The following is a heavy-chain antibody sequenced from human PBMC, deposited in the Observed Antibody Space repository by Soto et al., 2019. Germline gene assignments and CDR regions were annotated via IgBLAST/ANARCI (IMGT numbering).Heavy chain of an antibody. V-gene: IGHV1-2*02. CDR1: GYTVTVYY. CDR2: INPKSGGT. D-gene: IGHD1-26*01. Sequence: ASVKVSCKASGYTVTVYYMQWVRQAPGQGLEWMGWINPKSGGTMYPQKFQGRVTMTWDTSISTAYMALTRLRSDDTAVYYWARDLAKGGGSAGFDYWGQGTRGTVSS. J-gene: IGHJ4*02. CDR3: ARDLAKGGGSAGFDY.